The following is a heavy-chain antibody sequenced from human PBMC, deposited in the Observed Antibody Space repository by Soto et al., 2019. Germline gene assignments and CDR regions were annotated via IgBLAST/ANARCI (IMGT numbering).Heavy chain of an antibody. D-gene: IGHD3-9*01. J-gene: IGHJ4*02. CDR1: GGSISSYY. CDR2: IYYSGST. CDR3: ARVALLEEYYDILTGYYGHYFDY. V-gene: IGHV4-59*01. Sequence: SETLSLTCTVSGGSISSYYWSWIRQPPGKGLEWIGYIYYSGSTNYNPSLKSRVTISVDTSKNQFSLKLSSVTAADTAVYYCARVALLEEYYDILTGYYGHYFDYWGQGTLVTVSS.